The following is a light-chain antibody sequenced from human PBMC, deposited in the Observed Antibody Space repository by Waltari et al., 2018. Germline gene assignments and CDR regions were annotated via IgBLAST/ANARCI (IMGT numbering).Light chain of an antibody. CDR3: QQYYNTPFT. CDR2: WAS. J-gene: IGKJ3*01. CDR1: QSFLYSSNNKNY. V-gene: IGKV4-1*01. Sequence: DIVMTQSPDSLAVSLGERATINCKSSQSFLYSSNNKNYLTWYQKKPGQPPKLLIYWASTRESGVPDRFSGSGSGTDFTLTISSLQAEDVAVYYCQQYYNTPFTFGPGTKVDVK.